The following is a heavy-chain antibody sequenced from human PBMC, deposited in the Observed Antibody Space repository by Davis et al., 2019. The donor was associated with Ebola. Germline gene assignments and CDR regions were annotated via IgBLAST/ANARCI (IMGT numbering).Heavy chain of an antibody. CDR3: ATSRRGYNSGFIDH. CDR2: FIPIFSVV. D-gene: IGHD5-24*01. V-gene: IGHV1-69*13. Sequence: AASVKVSCKASRDTFNTYTINWVRQAPGLGLEWLGGFIPIFSVVNYAQRFQGRVTITADESTSTAYMELTGLRSEDTAVYYCATSRRGYNSGFIDHWGQGTLVTVSS. CDR1: RDTFNTYT. J-gene: IGHJ4*02.